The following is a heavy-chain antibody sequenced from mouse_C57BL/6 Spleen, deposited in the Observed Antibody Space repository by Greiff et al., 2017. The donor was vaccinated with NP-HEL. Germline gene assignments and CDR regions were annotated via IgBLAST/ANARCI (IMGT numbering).Heavy chain of an antibody. CDR3: ARPGTTVVARYFDV. J-gene: IGHJ1*03. D-gene: IGHD1-1*01. Sequence: EVKLMESGGGLVKPGGSLKLSCAASGFTFSDYGMHWVRQAPEKGLEWVAYISSGSSTIYYADTVKGRFTISSDNAKNTLFLQMTSLRSEDTAMYYCARPGTTVVARYFDVWGTGTTVTVSS. CDR2: ISSGSSTI. V-gene: IGHV5-17*01. CDR1: GFTFSDYG.